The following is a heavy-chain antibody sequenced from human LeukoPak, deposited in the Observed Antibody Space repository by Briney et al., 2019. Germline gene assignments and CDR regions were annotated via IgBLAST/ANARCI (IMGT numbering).Heavy chain of an antibody. Sequence: PSQTLSLTCTVSGGSISSGDYYWSWIRQPPGKGLEWIGYIYYSGSTYYNPSLRSRVTISVDTSKNQFSLKLSSVTAADTAVYHCARDLSYDFWSGSPRYFDLWGRGTLVTVSS. CDR3: ARDLSYDFWSGSPRYFDL. V-gene: IGHV4-30-4*08. D-gene: IGHD3-3*01. J-gene: IGHJ2*01. CDR1: GGSISSGDYY. CDR2: IYYSGST.